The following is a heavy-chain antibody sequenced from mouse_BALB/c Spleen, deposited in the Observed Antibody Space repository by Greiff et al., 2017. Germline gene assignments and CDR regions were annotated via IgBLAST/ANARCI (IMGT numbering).Heavy chain of an antibody. V-gene: IGHV1S56*01. J-gene: IGHJ4*01. CDR3: ARWGRGYGSSLYAMDY. Sequence: VQLQQSGPELVKPGASVRISCKASGYTFTSYYIHWVKQRPGQGLEWIGWIYPGNVNTKYNEKFKGKATLTADKSSSTAYMQLSSLTSEDSAVYFCARWGRGYGSSLYAMDYWGQGTSVTVSS. CDR2: IYPGNVNT. CDR1: GYTFTSYY. D-gene: IGHD1-1*01.